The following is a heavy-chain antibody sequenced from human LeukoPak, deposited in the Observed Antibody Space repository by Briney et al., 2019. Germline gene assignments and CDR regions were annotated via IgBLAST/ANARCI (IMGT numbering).Heavy chain of an antibody. Sequence: SETLSLTCTVSGYSISSGYYWGWIRQPPGKGLEWIGSIYHSGSTYYNPSLKSRVTISVDTSQNQFSLKLSSVTAADTAVYSCARDSRIEMAGYYYFDYWGQRTLVTVSS. D-gene: IGHD6-19*01. CDR2: IYHSGST. V-gene: IGHV4-38-2*02. CDR1: GYSISSGYY. J-gene: IGHJ4*02. CDR3: ARDSRIEMAGYYYFDY.